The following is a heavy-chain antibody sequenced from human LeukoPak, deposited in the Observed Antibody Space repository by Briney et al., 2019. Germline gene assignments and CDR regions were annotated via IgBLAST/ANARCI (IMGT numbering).Heavy chain of an antibody. CDR1: GFTFSSYG. J-gene: IGHJ4*02. V-gene: IGHV3-30*02. CDR3: AKEAGYYS. Sequence: GGSLRLSCAASGFTFSSYGMHWVRQAPGKGLEWVAFIRYDGSNKYYADSVKGRFTNPRDNSKNTLYRQMNSLRAEHTAVYYCAKEAGYYSWGQGTLVTVSS. CDR2: IRYDGSNK. D-gene: IGHD3-9*01.